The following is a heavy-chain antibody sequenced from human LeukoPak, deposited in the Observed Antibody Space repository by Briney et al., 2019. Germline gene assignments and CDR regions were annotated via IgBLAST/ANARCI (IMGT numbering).Heavy chain of an antibody. Sequence: KPSETLSLTCTVSGGSISSSSYYWGWIRQPPGKGLEWIGSIYYSGSTYYNPSLKSRVTISVDTSKNQFSLKLSSVTAADTAVYYCARQNLLWFGSDAFDIWGQGTMVTVSS. CDR2: IYYSGST. CDR1: GGSISSSSYY. J-gene: IGHJ3*02. D-gene: IGHD3-10*01. V-gene: IGHV4-39*01. CDR3: ARQNLLWFGSDAFDI.